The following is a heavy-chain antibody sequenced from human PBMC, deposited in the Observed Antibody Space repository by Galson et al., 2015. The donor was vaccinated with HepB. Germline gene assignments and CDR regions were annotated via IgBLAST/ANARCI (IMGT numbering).Heavy chain of an antibody. CDR3: AADAGRLNELSNEYYYYGMDV. CDR2: IVVGSGNT. V-gene: IGHV1-58*01. D-gene: IGHD3-16*02. CDR1: GFTFTSSA. Sequence: SVKVSCKASGFTFTSSAVQWVRQARGQRLEWIGWIVVGSGNTNYAQKFQERVTITRDMSTSTAYMELSSLRSEDTAVYYCAADAGRLNELSNEYYYYGMDVWGQGTTVTVSS. J-gene: IGHJ6*02.